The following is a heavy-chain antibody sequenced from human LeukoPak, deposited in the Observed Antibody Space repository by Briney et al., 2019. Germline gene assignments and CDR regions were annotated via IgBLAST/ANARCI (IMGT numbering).Heavy chain of an antibody. Sequence: ASVKVSCKASGYTFTGYYMHWVRQAPGQGLEWMGRINPNSGGTNYARKFQGRVTMTRDTSISTAYMELSRLRSDDTAVYYCASGYCSGGSCYFDAFDIWGQGAMVTVSS. CDR3: ASGYCSGGSCYFDAFDI. CDR2: INPNSGGT. D-gene: IGHD2-15*01. CDR1: GYTFTGYY. J-gene: IGHJ3*02. V-gene: IGHV1-2*06.